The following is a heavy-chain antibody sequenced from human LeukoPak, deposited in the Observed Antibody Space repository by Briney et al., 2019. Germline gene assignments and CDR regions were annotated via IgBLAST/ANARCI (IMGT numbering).Heavy chain of an antibody. Sequence: SETLSLTCTVSGGSISSSSSYWGWIRQPPGKGLEWIANIYYSGTTSYNPSLKRRVTISVDTSKNQFSLRLSSVTAADTAVYYCARQDYYEALNWYFDLWGRGTLVTVSS. V-gene: IGHV4-39*01. D-gene: IGHD3-22*01. CDR1: GGSISSSSSY. J-gene: IGHJ2*01. CDR2: IYYSGTT. CDR3: ARQDYYEALNWYFDL.